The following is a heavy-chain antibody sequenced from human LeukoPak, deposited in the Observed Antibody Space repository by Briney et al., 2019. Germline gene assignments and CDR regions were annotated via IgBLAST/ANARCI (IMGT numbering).Heavy chain of an antibody. V-gene: IGHV1-46*01. CDR2: INPSGGST. CDR3: ARDSEGFAAFDI. CDR1: GYTFTSYY. Sequence: ASVKVSCKASGYTFTSYYMHWVRQAPGQGLEWMGIINPSGGSTSYAQKFQGRVTMTRDTSTSTVYMELSSLRAEDTAVYYCARDSEGFAAFDIWGQGTMVTVSS. J-gene: IGHJ3*02.